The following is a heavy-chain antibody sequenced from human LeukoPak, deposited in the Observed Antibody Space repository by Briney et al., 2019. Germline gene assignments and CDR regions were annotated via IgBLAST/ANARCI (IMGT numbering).Heavy chain of an antibody. CDR3: ARFLTVVTPDAFDI. Sequence: SGTLSLTCAVSGGSISSSNWWSWVRQPPGKGLEWIGEIYHSGSTNYNPSLRSRVTISVDKSKNQFSLKLSSVTAADTAVYYCARFLTVVTPDAFDIWGQGTMVTVSS. CDR2: IYHSGST. V-gene: IGHV4-4*02. J-gene: IGHJ3*02. D-gene: IGHD4-23*01. CDR1: GGSISSSNW.